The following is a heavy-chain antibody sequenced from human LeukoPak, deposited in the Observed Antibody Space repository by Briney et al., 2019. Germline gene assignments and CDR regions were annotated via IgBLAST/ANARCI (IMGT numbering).Heavy chain of an antibody. D-gene: IGHD4-17*01. J-gene: IGHJ5*02. CDR2: IYTSGST. CDR1: VGSFYDYY. CDR3: TRDTGTTGEVKFDP. V-gene: IGHV4-4*07. Sequence: PSETLSLTCAVYVGSFYDYYWSWIRQPAGKGLEWIGRIYTSGSTTYNPSLKSRVTMSVDTSKSQLSLNLMSVTAADTAVYYCTRDTGTTGEVKFDPWGQGTLVTVSS.